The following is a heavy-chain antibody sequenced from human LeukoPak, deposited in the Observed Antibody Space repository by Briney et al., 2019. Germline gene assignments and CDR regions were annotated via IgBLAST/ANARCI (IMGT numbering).Heavy chain of an antibody. CDR1: GGTFSSYA. V-gene: IGHV1-69*04. Sequence: SVKVSCKASGGTFSSYAISWVRQAPGQGLEWMGRIIPILGIANYAQKFQGRVTITADKSTSTAYMELSSLRSEDTAVYYCARSGVVIDFDYWGQGTLVTVSS. J-gene: IGHJ4*02. CDR2: IIPILGIA. CDR3: ARSGVVIDFDY. D-gene: IGHD3-3*01.